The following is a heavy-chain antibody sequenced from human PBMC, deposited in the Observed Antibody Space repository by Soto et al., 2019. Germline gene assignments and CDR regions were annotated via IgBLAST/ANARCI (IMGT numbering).Heavy chain of an antibody. CDR1: GGSISSSDYY. D-gene: IGHD2-2*03. CDR2: IYYSGST. V-gene: IGHV4-31*03. CDR3: ARTGERWILGYYFDY. Sequence: QVQLQESGPGLVKPSQTLSLTCIVSGGSISSSDYYWSMIRQHPGKGLEWIGYIYYSGSTYYNPSLKSRVTISVDTSKNQFSLKLSSVTAADTAVYYCARTGERWILGYYFDYWGQGTLVTVSS. J-gene: IGHJ4*02.